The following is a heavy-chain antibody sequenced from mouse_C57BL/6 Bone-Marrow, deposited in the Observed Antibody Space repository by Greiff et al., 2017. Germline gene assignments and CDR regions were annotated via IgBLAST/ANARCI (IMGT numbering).Heavy chain of an antibody. D-gene: IGHD1-1*01. Sequence: VQLQQPGAELVKPGASVKLSCKASGYTFTSYWMQWVKQRPGQGLEWIGEIDPSDSYTNYNQKFKGKSTLTVDKSSSTAYMQLSSLTSEDSAVYYCARDGSSYDWFAYWGQGTLVTVSA. V-gene: IGHV1-50*01. CDR2: IDPSDSYT. CDR3: ARDGSSYDWFAY. J-gene: IGHJ3*01. CDR1: GYTFTSYW.